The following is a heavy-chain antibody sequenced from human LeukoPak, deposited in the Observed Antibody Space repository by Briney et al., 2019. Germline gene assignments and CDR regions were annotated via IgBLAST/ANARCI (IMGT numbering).Heavy chain of an antibody. Sequence: SETLSLTCTVSGGSISSSSYYRGWIRQPPGKGLEWIGSIYDSRSTYYNPSLKSRLTISVDTSKNQFSLKLSSVTAADTAIYYCARPYHYDSGSRGTAFDIWGQGTMVTVSS. CDR2: IYDSRST. CDR3: ARPYHYDSGSRGTAFDI. V-gene: IGHV4-39*01. D-gene: IGHD3-10*01. J-gene: IGHJ3*02. CDR1: GGSISSSSYY.